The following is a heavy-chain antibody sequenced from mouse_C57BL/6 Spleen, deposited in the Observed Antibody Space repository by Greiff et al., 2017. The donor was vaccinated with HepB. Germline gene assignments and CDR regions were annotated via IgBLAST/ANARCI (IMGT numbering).Heavy chain of an antibody. CDR2: ISSGSSTI. V-gene: IGHV5-17*01. CDR1: GFTFSDYG. CDR3: ARRDYGSSPYYYAMDY. Sequence: EVQGVESGGGLVKPGGSLKLSCAASGFTFSDYGMHWVRQAPEKGLEWVAYISSGSSTIYYADTVKGRFTISRDNAKNTLFLQMTSLRSEDTAMYYCARRDYGSSPYYYAMDYWGQGTSVTVSS. D-gene: IGHD1-1*01. J-gene: IGHJ4*01.